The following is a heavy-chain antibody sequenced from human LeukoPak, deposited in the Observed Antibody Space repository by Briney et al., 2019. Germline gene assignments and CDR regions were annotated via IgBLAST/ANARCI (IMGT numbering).Heavy chain of an antibody. Sequence: DPSETLSLTCTVSGGSVSSYYWSWIRQPPGKGLEWIGYIYYSGSTNYNPSLKSRVTISVDTSKNQFSLKLSSVTAADTAVYYCAGGRAIDYWGQGTLVTVSS. J-gene: IGHJ4*02. V-gene: IGHV4-59*02. CDR3: AGGRAIDY. CDR2: IYYSGST. CDR1: GGSVSSYY.